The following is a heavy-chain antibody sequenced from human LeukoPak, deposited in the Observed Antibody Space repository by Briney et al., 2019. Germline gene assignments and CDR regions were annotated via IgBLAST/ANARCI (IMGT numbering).Heavy chain of an antibody. CDR3: ARAPSPAALYFDY. V-gene: IGHV3-9*01. CDR1: GFTFDDYA. Sequence: TGGSLRLSCAASGFTFDDYAMHWVRQAPGKGLEWVSGISWNSGSIGYADSVKGRFTISRGNAKNSLYLQMNSLRAEDTALYYCARAPSPAALYFDYWGQGTLVTVSS. D-gene: IGHD6-13*01. J-gene: IGHJ4*02. CDR2: ISWNSGSI.